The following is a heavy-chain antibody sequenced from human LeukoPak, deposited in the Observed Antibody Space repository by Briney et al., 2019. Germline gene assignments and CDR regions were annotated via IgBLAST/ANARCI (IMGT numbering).Heavy chain of an antibody. CDR3: ARDLYSSSSGFLDY. CDR1: GFSFSRYG. CDR2: IWYDGSSK. Sequence: PGGSLRLSCAASGFSFSRYGMHWVRQAPGKGLGWVANIWYDGSSKYYTDSVKGRFTISRDNSKNTLYLQMNSLRAEDTAVCYCARDLYSSSSGFLDYWGQGTLVTVSS. D-gene: IGHD6-6*01. J-gene: IGHJ4*02. V-gene: IGHV3-33*01.